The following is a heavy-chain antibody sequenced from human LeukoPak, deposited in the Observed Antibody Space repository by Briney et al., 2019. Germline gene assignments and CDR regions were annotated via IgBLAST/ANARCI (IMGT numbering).Heavy chain of an antibody. CDR1: GFTFSSYE. CDR3: AREATIFTDY. Sequence: GGSLRLSCAASGFTFSSYEMNWVRQAPGKGLEWVSALSFSGLTTYYADSVRGRFTISRDNSKSTLYLQMNSLRAEDTAVYYCAREATIFTDYWGQGTLVTVSS. D-gene: IGHD3-3*01. CDR2: LSFSGLTT. J-gene: IGHJ4*02. V-gene: IGHV3-23*01.